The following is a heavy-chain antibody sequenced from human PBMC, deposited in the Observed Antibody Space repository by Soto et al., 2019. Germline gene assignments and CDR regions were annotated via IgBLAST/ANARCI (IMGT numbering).Heavy chain of an antibody. J-gene: IGHJ4*02. Sequence: QVQLVESGGGVVQPGRSLRLSCAASGFTFSSYAMHWVRQAPGKGLEWVAVISYDGSNKYYADSVKGRFTSSRDNSKNTLYRQMNSLRAEDTAVYYCARVAGDYVWGSYLHWGQGTLVTVSS. CDR1: GFTFSSYA. D-gene: IGHD3-16*01. CDR3: ARVAGDYVWGSYLH. CDR2: ISYDGSNK. V-gene: IGHV3-30-3*01.